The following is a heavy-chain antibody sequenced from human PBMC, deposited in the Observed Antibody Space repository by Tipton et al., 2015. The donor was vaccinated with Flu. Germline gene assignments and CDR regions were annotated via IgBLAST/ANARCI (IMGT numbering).Heavy chain of an antibody. Sequence: SLRLSCAASGFRFNTFWMNWVRQAPGKGLEWVAIIKQDASEKLYVDSVEGRFTISRDNAKNSLSLQMDSLRGDDTAMYYCAKDHPSSGWPAFDCWGQGILVTVSS. CDR2: IKQDASEK. V-gene: IGHV3-7*03. J-gene: IGHJ4*02. D-gene: IGHD6-19*01. CDR3: AKDHPSSGWPAFDC. CDR1: GFRFNTFW.